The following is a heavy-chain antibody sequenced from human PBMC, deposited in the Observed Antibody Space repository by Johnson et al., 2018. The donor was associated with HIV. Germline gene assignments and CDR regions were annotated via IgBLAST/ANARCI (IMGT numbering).Heavy chain of an antibody. D-gene: IGHD6-19*01. CDR1: GFTFSNAW. CDR3: TVPASIAVAGLGAFDI. V-gene: IGHV3-15*01. CDR2: IKSKTDGGTT. J-gene: IGHJ3*02. Sequence: VQLVESGGGLVKPGGSLRLSCAASGFTFSNAWMSWVRQAPGKGLEWVGRIKSKTDGGTTDYAAPVKGRFTISRDDSKNTAYLQMNSLKTEDTAVYYCTVPASIAVAGLGAFDIWGQGTMVTVSS.